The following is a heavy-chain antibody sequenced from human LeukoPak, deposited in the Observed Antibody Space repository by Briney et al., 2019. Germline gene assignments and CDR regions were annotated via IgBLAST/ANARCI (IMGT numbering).Heavy chain of an antibody. Sequence: PGGSLRLSCVASGYTFSSYSINGVRQAPGKGLEWVSSISVRSNYIYYADSVRGRFSISRDDARDSLYLQMNSLRAEDTAVYYCVRLRRNSDTSGFYYYYDFWGQGTLVTVSS. J-gene: IGHJ4*02. V-gene: IGHV3-21*01. CDR3: VRLRRNSDTSGFYYYYDF. CDR1: GYTFSSYS. D-gene: IGHD3-22*01. CDR2: ISVRSNYI.